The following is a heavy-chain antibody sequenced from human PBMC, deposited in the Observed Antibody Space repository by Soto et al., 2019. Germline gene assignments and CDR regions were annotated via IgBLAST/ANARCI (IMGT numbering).Heavy chain of an antibody. V-gene: IGHV3-21*01. CDR2: ISSSSSYI. J-gene: IGHJ5*02. CDR3: ARDWDDFWSGPNWFDP. Sequence: GGSLRLSCAASGFTFSSYSMNWVRQAPGKGLEWVSSISSSSSYIYHADSVKGRFTISRDNAKNSLYLQMNSLRAEDTAVYYCARDWDDFWSGPNWFDPWGQGTLVTVSS. CDR1: GFTFSSYS. D-gene: IGHD3-3*01.